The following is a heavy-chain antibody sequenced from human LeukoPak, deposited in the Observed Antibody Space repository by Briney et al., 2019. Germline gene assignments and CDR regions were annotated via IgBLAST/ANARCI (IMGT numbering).Heavy chain of an antibody. D-gene: IGHD4-17*01. Sequence: GGSLRLSCAASGFTFSDYYMSWIRQAPGKGLEWVSGISWNSGSIGYADSVKGRFTISRDNAKNSLYLQMNSLRAEDTALYYCAKDIDGDYGYYFDYWGQGTLVTVSS. CDR2: ISWNSGSI. CDR1: GFTFSDYY. J-gene: IGHJ4*02. CDR3: AKDIDGDYGYYFDY. V-gene: IGHV3-9*01.